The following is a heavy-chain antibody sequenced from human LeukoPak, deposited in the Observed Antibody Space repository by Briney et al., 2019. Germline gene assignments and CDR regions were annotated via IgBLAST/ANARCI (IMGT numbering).Heavy chain of an antibody. CDR1: GFTFSSYA. CDR2: IANDNSYI. CDR3: ARDRGGGYYGMDV. Sequence: GGSLRLSCAASGFTFSSYAMSWVRQAPGKGLEWVSSIANDNSYIYYADSVEGRFTISRDNAKNSVFLQMNSLRADDTAVYYCARDRGGGYYGMDVWGQGTTVTVSS. J-gene: IGHJ6*02. D-gene: IGHD3-10*01. V-gene: IGHV3-21*01.